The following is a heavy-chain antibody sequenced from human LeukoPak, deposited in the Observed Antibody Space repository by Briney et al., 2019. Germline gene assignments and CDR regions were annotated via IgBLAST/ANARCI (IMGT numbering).Heavy chain of an antibody. CDR2: IGTGGDT. V-gene: IGHV3-47*02. CDR3: ARDPRHIVVVTAIPGCFQH. Sequence: GGSLRLSCAASGFAFSSYVLHWVRRAPGKGPEWVSAIGTGGDTYYADSVMGRFTISRDNAKKSLYLQMNSLIAEDMAVYYCARDPRHIVVVTAIPGCFQHWGQGTLVTVSS. CDR1: GFAFSSYV. D-gene: IGHD2-21*02. J-gene: IGHJ1*01.